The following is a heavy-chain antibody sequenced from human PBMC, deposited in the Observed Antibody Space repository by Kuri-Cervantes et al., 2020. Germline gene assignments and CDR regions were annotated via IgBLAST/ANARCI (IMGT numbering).Heavy chain of an antibody. J-gene: IGHJ4*02. D-gene: IGHD5-12*01. CDR1: GGSISSYY. CDR2: IYYSGST. CDR3: ARGYSGYSIKY. Sequence: ESLKISCTVSGGSISSYYWSWIRQPPGKGLEWIGYIYYSGSTNYNPSLKSRVTISVDTSKNQFSLKLSSVTAADTAVYYCARGYSGYSIKYWGQGTLVTVSS. V-gene: IGHV4-59*12.